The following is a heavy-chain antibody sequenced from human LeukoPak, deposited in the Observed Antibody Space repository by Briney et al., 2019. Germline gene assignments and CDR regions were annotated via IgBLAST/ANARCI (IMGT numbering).Heavy chain of an antibody. D-gene: IGHD3-10*01. Sequence: KSSETLSLTCTVSGGSISSSSYYWGWIRQPPGKGLGWIASIYGSRSTYYNPSLKSRLTISVDTSKNQFSLNLSSVTAADTAIYYCVRPYHYDSGSRGTAFDIWGQGTMVTVSS. CDR2: IYGSRST. CDR3: VRPYHYDSGSRGTAFDI. J-gene: IGHJ3*02. CDR1: GGSISSSSYY. V-gene: IGHV4-39*01.